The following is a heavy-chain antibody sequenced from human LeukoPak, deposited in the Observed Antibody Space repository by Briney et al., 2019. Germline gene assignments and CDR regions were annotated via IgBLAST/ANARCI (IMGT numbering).Heavy chain of an antibody. J-gene: IGHJ2*01. CDR1: GGSISSYY. CDR3: ARVSSSWYQDWYFDL. D-gene: IGHD6-13*01. CDR2: IDTSGNA. Sequence: PSETLSLTCTVSGGSISSYYWSWIRQPAGKGLEWIGRIDTSGNANYKPSLKSRVTMSVDTSKKQFSLKLSSVTAADTAVYYCARVSSSWYQDWYFDLWGRGTLVTVSS. V-gene: IGHV4-4*07.